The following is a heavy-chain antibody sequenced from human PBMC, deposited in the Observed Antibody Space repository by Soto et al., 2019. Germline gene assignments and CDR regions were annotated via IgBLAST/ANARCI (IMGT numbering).Heavy chain of an antibody. J-gene: IGHJ4*02. CDR1: GFTFSYYW. D-gene: IGHD4-17*01. Sequence: PGGSLRLSCAASGFTFSYYWMHWVRQTPEKGLVWVARIYSDGSATTYADSVKGRFTISRDNSKNTLYLQMNSLRADDTAVYYCARGNYGGFDYSGQGTLVTVSS. CDR2: IYSDGSAT. CDR3: ARGNYGGFDY. V-gene: IGHV3-74*03.